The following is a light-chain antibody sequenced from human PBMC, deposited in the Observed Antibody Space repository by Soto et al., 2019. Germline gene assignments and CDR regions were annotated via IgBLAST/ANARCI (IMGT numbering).Light chain of an antibody. CDR1: QSISSN. J-gene: IGKJ1*01. V-gene: IGKV3-15*01. Sequence: EILMTQSPATLSVAPGERATLSCRASQSISSNLAWYQQKNGQTPRLLIYGASTRAAGIPARFSGSGSGTEFTLTISSLQSEDFAVYYCQQYNNWPRTFGQGTKVDIK. CDR2: GAS. CDR3: QQYNNWPRT.